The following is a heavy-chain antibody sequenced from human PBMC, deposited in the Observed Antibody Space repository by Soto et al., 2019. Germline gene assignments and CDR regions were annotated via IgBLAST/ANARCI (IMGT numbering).Heavy chain of an antibody. J-gene: IGHJ4*02. CDR2: IYHSGST. V-gene: IGHV4-30-2*01. D-gene: IGHD6-13*01. CDR3: ARAGPIAPED. Sequence: SETLSLTCAVSGGSISSGGYSWSWIRQPPGKGLEWIGYIYHSGSTYYNPSLKSRVTISVDRSKNQFSLKLSSVTAADTAVYYCARAGPIAPEDWGQGTLVTVSS. CDR1: GGSISSGGYS.